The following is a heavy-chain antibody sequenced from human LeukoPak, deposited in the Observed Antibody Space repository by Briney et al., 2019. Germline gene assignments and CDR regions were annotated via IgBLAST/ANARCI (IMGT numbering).Heavy chain of an antibody. CDR3: AKLYYYDSSGYYDY. CDR2: ISGSSGST. Sequence: GGSLRLSCAASGFTFSSYAKSWVRQAPGKGLEWVSAISGSSGSTYYADSVKGRFTISRDNSKNTLYLQMNSLRAEDTAVYYCAKLYYYDSSGYYDYWGQGTLVTVSS. V-gene: IGHV3-23*01. D-gene: IGHD3-22*01. CDR1: GFTFSSYA. J-gene: IGHJ4*02.